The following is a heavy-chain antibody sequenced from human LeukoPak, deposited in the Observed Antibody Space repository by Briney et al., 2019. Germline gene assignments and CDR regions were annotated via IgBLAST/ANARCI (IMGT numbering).Heavy chain of an antibody. CDR2: ISYDGSNK. D-gene: IGHD1-14*01. CDR3: ASAGGY. V-gene: IGHV3-30*19. J-gene: IGHJ4*02. CDR1: GFIFSSYG. Sequence: GGSLRLSCAASGFIFSSYGMHWVRQAPGKGLEWVAVISYDGSNKYYADSVKGRFTISRDNSKNTLYLQMNSLRAEDTAVYYCASAGGYWGQGTLVTVSS.